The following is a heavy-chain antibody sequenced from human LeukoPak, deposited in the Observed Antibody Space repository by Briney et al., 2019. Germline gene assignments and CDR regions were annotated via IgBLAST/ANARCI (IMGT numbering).Heavy chain of an antibody. Sequence: AGGSLRLSCATSGFTFTIFGINWLRQAPGKGPEWDSYIDARSGITYYADSVQGRFTISRDNAKESVFLQMNRLRVDDTAVYYCARTYDFGRGPPGDAFDNWGQGTPVTVSS. V-gene: IGHV3-48*01. CDR2: IDARSGIT. CDR1: GFTFTIFG. D-gene: IGHD3-3*01. J-gene: IGHJ3*02. CDR3: ARTYDFGRGPPGDAFDN.